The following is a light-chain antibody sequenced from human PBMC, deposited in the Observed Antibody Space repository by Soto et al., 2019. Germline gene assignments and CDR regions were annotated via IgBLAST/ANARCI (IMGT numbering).Light chain of an antibody. CDR2: DAS. CDR1: QSVSTY. V-gene: IGKV3-11*01. CDR3: QHRSNWPRT. Sequence: EIVLTQSPATLSLSPGERATLSCRASQSVSTYLAWYQQKPGQAPRLLIYDASNMATGIPARFSVSGSGTDFTLTISSLVPEDFAVYYCQHRSNWPRTFGQGTKLEIK. J-gene: IGKJ2*01.